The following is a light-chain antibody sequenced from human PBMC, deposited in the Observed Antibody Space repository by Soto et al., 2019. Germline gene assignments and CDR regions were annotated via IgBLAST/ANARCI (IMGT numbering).Light chain of an antibody. Sequence: EIVMTQSPATLSVSPGERATLSCRASQSVSSNLAWYQQKPGQAPRLLIYGASTRATDIPATFSGSGSGTECTLTINSLQSEDFAVYYCQQYKDWPLTFGQGTKVEIK. J-gene: IGKJ1*01. CDR1: QSVSSN. CDR3: QQYKDWPLT. V-gene: IGKV3-15*01. CDR2: GAS.